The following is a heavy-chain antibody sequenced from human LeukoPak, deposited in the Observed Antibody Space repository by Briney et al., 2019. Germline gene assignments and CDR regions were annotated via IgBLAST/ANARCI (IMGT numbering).Heavy chain of an antibody. CDR3: ANFYDSSGYAEGPFDY. CDR1: GFTFSSYA. J-gene: IGHJ4*02. Sequence: GGSLRLSCAASGFTFSSYAMSWVRQAPGKGLEWVSAISGSGGSTYYADSVKGRFTTSRDNSKNTLYLQMNSLRAEDTAVYYCANFYDSSGYAEGPFDYWGQGTLVTVSP. D-gene: IGHD3-22*01. CDR2: ISGSGGST. V-gene: IGHV3-23*01.